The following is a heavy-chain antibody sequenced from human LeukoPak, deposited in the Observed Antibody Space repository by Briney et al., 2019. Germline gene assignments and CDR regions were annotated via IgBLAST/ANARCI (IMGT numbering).Heavy chain of an antibody. CDR2: IIPIFGPP. V-gene: IGHV1-69*01. J-gene: IGHJ6*03. Sequence: TFISYAXXXVRQAPXQGLXXXGGIIPIFGPPNYAQIFQRRVTLTAHESTSTAYMELSTLRSEHTAVYYCARVTHTAMVRGYYYYMDVWGKGTTVTVSS. CDR1: TFISYA. D-gene: IGHD5-18*01. CDR3: ARVTHTAMVRGYYYYMDV.